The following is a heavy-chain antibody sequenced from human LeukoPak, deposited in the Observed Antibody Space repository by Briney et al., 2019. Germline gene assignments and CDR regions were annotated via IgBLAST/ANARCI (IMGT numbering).Heavy chain of an antibody. D-gene: IGHD3-10*01. CDR1: GGSISSYY. CDR3: ARGFGITMVRGVITPFDY. CDR2: IYYSGST. Sequence: PSETLSLTCTVSGGSISSYYWSWIRQPPGKGLEWIGYIYYSGSTNYNPPLKSRVTISVDTSKNQFSLKLSSVTAADTAVYYCARGFGITMVRGVITPFDYWGQGTLVTVSS. V-gene: IGHV4-59*01. J-gene: IGHJ4*02.